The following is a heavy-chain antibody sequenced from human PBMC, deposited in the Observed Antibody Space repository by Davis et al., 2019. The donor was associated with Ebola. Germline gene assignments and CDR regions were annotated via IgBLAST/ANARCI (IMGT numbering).Heavy chain of an antibody. Sequence: GGSLRLSCSVSGFMFSSYAMHWVRQAPGKGLQYVSGITNNGGSTCYADSVKGRFIISRDNSKNTLYLQMSSLRIEDTAVYYCVKGSITMTVVVYFDLWGQGTLVTVSS. D-gene: IGHD3-22*01. J-gene: IGHJ4*02. CDR3: VKGSITMTVVVYFDL. CDR2: ITNNGGST. V-gene: IGHV3-64D*06. CDR1: GFMFSSYA.